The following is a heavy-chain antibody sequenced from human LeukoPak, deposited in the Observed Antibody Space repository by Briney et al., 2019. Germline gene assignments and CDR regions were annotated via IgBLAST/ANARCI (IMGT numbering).Heavy chain of an antibody. CDR2: IYPGDSDT. J-gene: IGHJ4*02. D-gene: IGHD6-19*01. CDR1: GYSFTSYW. CDR3: ASTYSGIAVAGFYFDY. V-gene: IGHV5-51*01. Sequence: GESLKISCKGSGYSFTSYWIGWVRQMPGKGLGWMGIIYPGDSDTRYSPSFQGQVTISADKSISTAYLQWSSLKASDTAMYYCASTYSGIAVAGFYFDYWGQGTLVTVSS.